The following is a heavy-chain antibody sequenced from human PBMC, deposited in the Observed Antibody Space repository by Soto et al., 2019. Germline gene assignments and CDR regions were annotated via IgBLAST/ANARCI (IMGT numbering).Heavy chain of an antibody. V-gene: IGHV3-7*03. CDR3: TTGYAADV. Sequence: WGSLRLSCVASGFAVSICAMTLVRQSPGKGLEWVANIKQDGSETNYVDSVKGRFTISRENAKNSLYLEMNNLRVEDTAIYYCTTGYAADVWGQGIRVTVS. CDR2: IKQDGSET. D-gene: IGHD1-1*01. CDR1: GFAVSICA. J-gene: IGHJ6*02.